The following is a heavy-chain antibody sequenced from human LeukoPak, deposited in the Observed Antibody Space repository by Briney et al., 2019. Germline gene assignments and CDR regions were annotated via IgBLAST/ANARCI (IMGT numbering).Heavy chain of an antibody. CDR2: ISGNGGST. D-gene: IGHD2-2*02. Sequence: PGGSLRLSCAASGFTFSSYAMSWVRQAPGKGLEWVSAISGNGGSTYYADSVKGRFTISRDNSKNTLYLQMNSLRAEDTAVYYCAKGGGYCSSTSCYRNYFDYWGQGTLITVSS. CDR1: GFTFSSYA. V-gene: IGHV3-23*01. CDR3: AKGGGYCSSTSCYRNYFDY. J-gene: IGHJ4*02.